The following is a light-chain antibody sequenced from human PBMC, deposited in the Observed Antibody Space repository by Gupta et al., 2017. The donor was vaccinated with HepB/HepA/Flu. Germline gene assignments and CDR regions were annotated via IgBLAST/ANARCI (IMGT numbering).Light chain of an antibody. CDR3: QQYDSYLT. V-gene: IGKV1-5*03. Sequence: DIQMTQSPSTLSASVGDRVTITCRASQSISSWWAWYQQKPGKAPKLLIYKASSLESGVPSRFSGSGSGTEFTLTISSLQPDEFATYYCQQYDSYLTFGQGTKVEIK. CDR2: KAS. CDR1: QSISSW. J-gene: IGKJ1*01.